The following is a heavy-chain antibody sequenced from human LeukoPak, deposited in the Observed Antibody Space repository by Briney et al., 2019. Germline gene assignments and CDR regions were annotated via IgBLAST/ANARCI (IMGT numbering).Heavy chain of an antibody. Sequence: GGSLRLSCAASGFTISTYWMTWVRQAPGKGLEWVANIKPDGSKKNYVDSVKGRFSISRDNAKNSLYLQMNSLGVEDTAVYYCARGQIAAAGTFDYWGQGTLVTVSS. J-gene: IGHJ4*02. V-gene: IGHV3-7*01. CDR3: ARGQIAAAGTFDY. D-gene: IGHD6-13*01. CDR2: IKPDGSKK. CDR1: GFTISTYW.